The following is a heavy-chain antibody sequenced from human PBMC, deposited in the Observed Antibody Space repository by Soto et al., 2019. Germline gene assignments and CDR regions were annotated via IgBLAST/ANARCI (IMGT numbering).Heavy chain of an antibody. CDR2: ITTYNGGNT. CDR3: ARADRTTATTVYFDY. J-gene: IGHJ4*02. Sequence: GASVKVSCNASGNTFDYCGIAWVRQAPGQGLEWMGWITTYNGGNTDYAQKFQGRVTLTTDTSTTTAYMELWSLRSDDTAVYYCARADRTTATTVYFDYWGQGTLVTVSS. CDR1: GNTFDYCG. V-gene: IGHV1-18*01. D-gene: IGHD1-1*01.